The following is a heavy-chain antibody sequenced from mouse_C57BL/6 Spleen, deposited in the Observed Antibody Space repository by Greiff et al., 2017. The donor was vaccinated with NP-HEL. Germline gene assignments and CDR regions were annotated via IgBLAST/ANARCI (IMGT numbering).Heavy chain of an antibody. CDR1: GYTFTNYW. D-gene: IGHD3-2*02. Sequence: QVQLQQSGAELVRPGTSVQMSCKASGYTFTNYWIGWAKQRPGHGLEWIGDIYPGGGYTNYNEKFKGKATLTADKSSSTAYMQFSSLTSEDSAIYYCARTSSGPYYYAMDYWGQGTSVTVSS. CDR3: ARTSSGPYYYAMDY. CDR2: IYPGGGYT. V-gene: IGHV1-63*01. J-gene: IGHJ4*01.